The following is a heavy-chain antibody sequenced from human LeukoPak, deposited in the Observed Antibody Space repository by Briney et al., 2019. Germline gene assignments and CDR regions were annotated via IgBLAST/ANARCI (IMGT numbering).Heavy chain of an antibody. Sequence: PGGSLRLSCAASGFTFSSYAMSWVRQAPGKGLEWVSGGSGGSTYYADSVKGRFTISRDNSKNTLYLQMNSLRAEDTAVYYCAKDAFRGSSGWYYFDYWAQGTLVTVSA. CDR1: GFTFSSYA. V-gene: IGHV3-23*01. D-gene: IGHD6-19*01. CDR2: GSGGST. J-gene: IGHJ4*02. CDR3: AKDAFRGSSGWYYFDY.